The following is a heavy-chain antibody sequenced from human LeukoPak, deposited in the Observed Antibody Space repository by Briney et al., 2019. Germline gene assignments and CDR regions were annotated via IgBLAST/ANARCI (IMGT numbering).Heavy chain of an antibody. CDR2: INAGNGDT. CDR3: ARDPTPYYYDSSGYSTLFDY. Sequence: ASVKVSCKASGYIFTSYAIQWVRQAPGQRLEWMGWINAGNGDTKYSQRFQGRVTITRDTSASTAYMELSSLRSEDTAVYYCARDPTPYYYDSSGYSTLFDYWGQGTLVTVSS. V-gene: IGHV1-3*01. CDR1: GYIFTSYA. D-gene: IGHD3-22*01. J-gene: IGHJ4*02.